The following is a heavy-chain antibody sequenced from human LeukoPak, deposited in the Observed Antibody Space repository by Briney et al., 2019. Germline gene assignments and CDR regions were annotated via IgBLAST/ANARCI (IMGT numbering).Heavy chain of an antibody. V-gene: IGHV1-18*01. D-gene: IGHD1-1*01. CDR1: GDGFTSYG. CDR3: ARESHETREDY. Sequence: ASVRVSCKAAGDGFTSYGIGRVRQAPGQWLEWMGWISANNGDTDYPPKLQDRVTMTTDTYTSTAYMELRSLRSDDTAMYYCARESHETREDYWGQGTLVTVSS. CDR2: ISANNGDT. J-gene: IGHJ4*02.